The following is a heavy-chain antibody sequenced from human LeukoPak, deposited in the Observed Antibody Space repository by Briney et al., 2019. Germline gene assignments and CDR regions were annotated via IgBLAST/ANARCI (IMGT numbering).Heavy chain of an antibody. V-gene: IGHV3-21*01. CDR2: ISSSSSYI. D-gene: IGHD3-22*01. CDR1: GFTFSSYS. CDR3: ARHTMYYYDSSGFAPSYYYYGMDV. J-gene: IGHJ6*02. Sequence: PGGSLRLSCAASGFTFSSYSMNWVRQAPGKGLEWVSSISSSSSYIYYADSVKGRFTISRDNAKNSLYLQVNSLRAEDTAVYYCARHTMYYYDSSGFAPSYYYYGMDVWGQGTTVTVSS.